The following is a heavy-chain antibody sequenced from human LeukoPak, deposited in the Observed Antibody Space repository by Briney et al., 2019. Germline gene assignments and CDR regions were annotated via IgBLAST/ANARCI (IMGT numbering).Heavy chain of an antibody. V-gene: IGHV3-23*01. CDR1: GFTLRNYA. Sequence: PGGSLRLSCAASGFTLRNYAMSWVRQAPGKGLEWVSDISGSGGTTYYADSVKGRFTISRDNPNNTLYLQMNSLRAEDTAVYYCAKDYCSGGSCYRFDYWGQGTLVTVSS. CDR3: AKDYCSGGSCYRFDY. J-gene: IGHJ4*02. CDR2: ISGSGGTT. D-gene: IGHD2-15*01.